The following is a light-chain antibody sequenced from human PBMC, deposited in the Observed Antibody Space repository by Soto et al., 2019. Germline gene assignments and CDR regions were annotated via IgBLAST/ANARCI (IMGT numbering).Light chain of an antibody. CDR3: SSYTSSSIPDVV. CDR1: NSDVGGSKY. V-gene: IGLV2-14*01. CDR2: EVS. J-gene: IGLJ2*01. Sequence: QSALTQPASVSGSPGQSITISCTGSNSDVGGSKYVSWYQQHPGRAPKVMIYEVSNRPSGVSNRFSGSKSGNTASLTISGLQAEDEADYYCSSYTSSSIPDVVFGGGTEVTVL.